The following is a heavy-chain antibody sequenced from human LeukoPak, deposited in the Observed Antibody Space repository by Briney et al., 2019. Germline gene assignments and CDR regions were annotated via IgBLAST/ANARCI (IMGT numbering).Heavy chain of an antibody. CDR3: ARADGYDIWTGYRGRFDP. CDR2: IFPIFGTS. J-gene: IGHJ5*02. CDR1: GDTLSSHA. D-gene: IGHD3-9*01. V-gene: IGHV1-69*13. Sequence: ASVKVSCKASGDTLSSHAISWVRQAPGQGLEWMGGIFPIFGTSNYAQRFQGRVTITADESTSTAYMELSSLRSEDTAVYYCARADGYDIWTGYRGRFDPWGQGTLVTVSS.